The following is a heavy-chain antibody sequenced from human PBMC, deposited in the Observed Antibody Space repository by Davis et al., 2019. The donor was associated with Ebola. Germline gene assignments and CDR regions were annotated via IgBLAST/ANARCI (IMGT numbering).Heavy chain of an antibody. CDR1: GYTFTSYG. CDR2: ISAYNGNT. J-gene: IGHJ5*02. Sequence: ASSVNVSCKASGYTFTSYGISWVRQAPGQGLEWMGWISAYNGNTNYAQKLQGRVTMTTDTSTSTAYMELRSLRSDDTAVYYCARDITMVQGGWFDPWGQGTLVTVSS. V-gene: IGHV1-18*01. D-gene: IGHD3-10*01. CDR3: ARDITMVQGGWFDP.